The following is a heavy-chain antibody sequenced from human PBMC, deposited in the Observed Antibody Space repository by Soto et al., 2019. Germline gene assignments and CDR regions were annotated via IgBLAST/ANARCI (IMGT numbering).Heavy chain of an antibody. J-gene: IGHJ6*02. CDR1: GGTFSSYA. CDR3: ARAYGDYDGKYYYYGMDV. CDR2: IIPIFGTA. V-gene: IGHV1-69*12. Sequence: QVQLVQSGAEVKKPGSSVKVSCKASGGTFSSYAISWVRQAPGQGLEWMGGIIPIFGTANYAQKFQGRVTVTADESTRTAYMELSSLRSEDTAVYYCARAYGDYDGKYYYYGMDVWGQGTTVTVSS. D-gene: IGHD4-17*01.